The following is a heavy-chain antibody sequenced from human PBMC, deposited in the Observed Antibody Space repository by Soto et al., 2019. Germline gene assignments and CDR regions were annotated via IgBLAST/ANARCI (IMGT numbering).Heavy chain of an antibody. V-gene: IGHV4-34*01. CDR3: ARHFGVVSMSYMDV. Sequence: ASETLSLTCAVYGGSFSGYYWSWIRQPPGKGLEWIGEINHSGSTNHNPSLKSRVTISVDTSKNQFSLKLSSGTAADTAVYYCARHFGVVSMSYMDVWGKGTTVTVSS. CDR1: GGSFSGYY. J-gene: IGHJ6*03. CDR2: INHSGST. D-gene: IGHD3-3*01.